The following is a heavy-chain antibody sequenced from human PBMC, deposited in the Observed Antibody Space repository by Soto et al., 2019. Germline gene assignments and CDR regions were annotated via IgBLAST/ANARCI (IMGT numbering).Heavy chain of an antibody. CDR3: GRVVAAAGSARAFEH. J-gene: IGHJ4*03. CDR1: GFTFSKHW. D-gene: IGHD6-13*01. CDR2: IKQAGSEK. V-gene: IGHV3-7*04. Sequence: EEQLLESGGGLVQVGGSLRLSCAASGFTFSKHWMRWVRQAPGKGLEWVANIKQAGSEKYYVESVKGRFSTARDNAKHTLHLQINSLRVEDTAGYYCGRVVAAAGSARAFEHWGRGTVVTVSS.